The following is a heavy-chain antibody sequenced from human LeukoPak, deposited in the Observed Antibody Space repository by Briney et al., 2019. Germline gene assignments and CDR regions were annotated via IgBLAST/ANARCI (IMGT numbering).Heavy chain of an antibody. J-gene: IGHJ4*02. CDR2: IKQDGSEK. CDR1: GFTFSSYW. D-gene: IGHD6-13*01. V-gene: IGHV3-7*01. Sequence: GGSLRLSCAASGFTFSSYWMSWVRQAPGKGLEWVANIKQDGSEKYYVDSVKGRFTISRDNAKNSLYLQMNSPRAEDTAVYYCARDIVSAAADYFDYWGQGTLVTVSS. CDR3: ARDIVSAAADYFDY.